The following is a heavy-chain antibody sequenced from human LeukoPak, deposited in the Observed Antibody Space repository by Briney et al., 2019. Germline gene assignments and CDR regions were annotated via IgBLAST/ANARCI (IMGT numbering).Heavy chain of an antibody. J-gene: IGHJ1*01. CDR2: IIPIFGST. CDR1: GGSLSSFA. CDR3: ARVMVVAGNGGYFLY. D-gene: IGHD2-15*01. V-gene: IGHV1-69*01. Sequence: SVKVSCKSSGGSLSSFALNWVRQTPGQGLEWMGGIIPIFGSTNYAQKFQVRVTITADESTNTAYMELNSLRSEDTGVYYCARVMVVAGNGGYFLYWGQGTLVTVSS.